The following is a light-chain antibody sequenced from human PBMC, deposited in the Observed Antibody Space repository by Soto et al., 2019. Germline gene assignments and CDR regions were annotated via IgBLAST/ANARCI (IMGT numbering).Light chain of an antibody. V-gene: IGLV2-23*01. Sequence: QSVLTQPASVSESPGQSISISCGGGRNDIGTYNLVSWYQQHPGKAPKLIIYEGNKRPSGVSNRFSGSRSGNKASLTISGLQAEDEADYYCCSYTDGSSLLFGGGTKVTVL. CDR3: CSYTDGSSLL. CDR2: EGN. J-gene: IGLJ3*02. CDR1: RNDIGTYNL.